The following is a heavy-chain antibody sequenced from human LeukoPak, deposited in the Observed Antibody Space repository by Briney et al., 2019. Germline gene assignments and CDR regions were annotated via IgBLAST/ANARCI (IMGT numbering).Heavy chain of an antibody. J-gene: IGHJ5*02. CDR3: AKDPGVARFGELWNYLDP. D-gene: IGHD3-10*01. V-gene: IGHV3-23*01. CDR2: TSGSGGNT. Sequence: PGGSLRLSCAASGFTFSSYAMSRVRQAPGKGLEWVSATSGSGGNTYYADSVKGRFTISRDNSKKTLYLQLSRLRAEDTAVYYCAKDPGVARFGELWNYLDPWGQGTLVTVSS. CDR1: GFTFSSYA.